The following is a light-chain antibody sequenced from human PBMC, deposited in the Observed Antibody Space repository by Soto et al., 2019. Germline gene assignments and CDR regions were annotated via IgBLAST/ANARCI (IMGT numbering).Light chain of an antibody. J-gene: IGKJ4*01. Sequence: AIQMTQSPSSLSASVGDRVTVTCRASQGIRNDLGWYQQQPGKAPKLLIYTASSLQSGVPSRFSGSGSGTDFTLTISSLQSEDFATYYCQQDYNYPLTFGGGTKVDIK. CDR1: QGIRND. CDR3: QQDYNYPLT. CDR2: TAS. V-gene: IGKV1-6*01.